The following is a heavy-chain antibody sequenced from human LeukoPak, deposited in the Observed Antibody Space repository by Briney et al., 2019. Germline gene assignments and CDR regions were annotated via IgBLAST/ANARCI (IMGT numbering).Heavy chain of an antibody. CDR3: AKDNDFWSGYHFDF. V-gene: IGHV3-23*01. CDR1: GFTFSSYA. Sequence: GGSLRLSCAASGFTFSSYAMSWVRQAPGKGLEWVSAISGSGGSTYYADSVKGRFTISRDNSKHTLYLQMNSLRAEDTAVYYCAKDNDFWSGYHFDFGGQGTLVTVSS. D-gene: IGHD3-3*01. CDR2: ISGSGGST. J-gene: IGHJ4*01.